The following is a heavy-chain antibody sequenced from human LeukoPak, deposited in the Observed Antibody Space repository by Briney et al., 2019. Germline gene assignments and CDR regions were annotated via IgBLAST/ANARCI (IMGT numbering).Heavy chain of an antibody. V-gene: IGHV3-23*01. CDR3: AKDRGSTTTYYFDY. CDR1: GFTFSSYA. Sequence: GGSLRLSCAASGFTFSSYAMNWVRQAPGKGLEWVSVISGSGGSTYYADSVKGRFTISRDNSKNTLYLQMNSLRAEDTAVYYCAKDRGSTTTYYFDYWGQGTLVTVSS. J-gene: IGHJ4*02. D-gene: IGHD2-2*01. CDR2: ISGSGGST.